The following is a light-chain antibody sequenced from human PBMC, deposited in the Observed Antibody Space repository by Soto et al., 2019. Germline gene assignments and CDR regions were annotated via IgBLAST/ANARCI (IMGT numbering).Light chain of an antibody. CDR1: SSDVGGYNF. Sequence: QSALTQPRSVSGSPGQSVTISCTGTSSDVGGYNFVSWYQQHPGKAPKLVISDVTKRPSGVPDRFSGSKSGNTASLTISGLQAEDAADYYCYSFAGSHTGVFGGGTQLTVL. V-gene: IGLV2-11*01. CDR3: YSFAGSHTGV. CDR2: DVT. J-gene: IGLJ3*02.